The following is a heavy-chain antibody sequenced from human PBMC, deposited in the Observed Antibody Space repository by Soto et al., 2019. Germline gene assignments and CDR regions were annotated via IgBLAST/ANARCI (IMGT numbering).Heavy chain of an antibody. Sequence: LPLTCAVYGGSFSDYYWSWISQPPGKGLEWISAISGSGGSTYYADSVKGRFTISRDNSKNTLYLQMNSLRAEDTAVYYCAKDREVEYSSSPLYYYYGMDVWGQGTTVTVSS. J-gene: IGHJ6*02. CDR2: ISGSGGST. CDR1: GGSFSDYY. CDR3: AKDREVEYSSSPLYYYYGMDV. V-gene: IGHV3-23*01. D-gene: IGHD6-6*01.